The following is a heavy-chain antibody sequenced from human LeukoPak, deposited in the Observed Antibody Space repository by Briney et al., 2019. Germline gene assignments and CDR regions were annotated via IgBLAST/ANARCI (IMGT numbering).Heavy chain of an antibody. Sequence: SGGSLRLSCAASGFTFSRYWMTWVRQAPGKGLEWVANIKQDGTEKYYVDSVKGRFTISRDNAKNSLYLQMNSLRAEDTAVYYCVRTGSSSVDYWGQGTLVTVSS. CDR2: IKQDGTEK. CDR1: GFTFSRYW. CDR3: VRTGSSSVDY. J-gene: IGHJ4*02. D-gene: IGHD6-6*01. V-gene: IGHV3-7*02.